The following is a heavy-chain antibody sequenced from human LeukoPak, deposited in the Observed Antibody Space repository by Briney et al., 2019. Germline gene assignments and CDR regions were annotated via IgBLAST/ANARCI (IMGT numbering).Heavy chain of an antibody. CDR2: ISGSSSYI. J-gene: IGHJ6*02. CDR1: GFTFSSYS. Sequence: GGSLRLSCAASGFTFSSYSMNWVRQAPGKGLEWVSSISGSSSYIYYADSVKGRFTISRDNAKNSLYLQMNSLRAEDTAVYYCARDEQLEYYGMDVWGQGTTVTVSS. V-gene: IGHV3-21*01. D-gene: IGHD6-13*01. CDR3: ARDEQLEYYGMDV.